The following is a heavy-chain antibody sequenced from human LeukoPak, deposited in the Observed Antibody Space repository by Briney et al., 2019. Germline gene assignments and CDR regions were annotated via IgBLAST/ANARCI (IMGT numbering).Heavy chain of an antibody. CDR3: AKDQSMGLIWFGKLLY. J-gene: IGHJ4*02. V-gene: IGHV3-23*01. D-gene: IGHD3-10*01. CDR1: GFTFSSYA. Sequence: GGSLRLSCAASGFTFSSYAMSWVRQAPGKGLEWVSAISGSGGSTYYADSVKGRFTISRDNSKNTLYLQMNSLRAEDTAVYYCAKDQSMGLIWFGKLLYWGQRTLVTVSS. CDR2: ISGSGGST.